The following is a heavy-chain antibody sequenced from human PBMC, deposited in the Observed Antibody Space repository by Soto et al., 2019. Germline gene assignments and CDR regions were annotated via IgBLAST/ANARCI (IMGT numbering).Heavy chain of an antibody. Sequence: GGSLRLSCAASGFTFSSYSMNWVRQAPGKGLEWVSSISSSSSYIYYADSVKGRFTISRDNAKNSLYLQMNSLRAEDTAVYYCARDPTGWLLSYNWFDPWGQGTLVTVSS. CDR3: ARDPTGWLLSYNWFDP. CDR2: ISSSSSYI. V-gene: IGHV3-21*01. CDR1: GFTFSSYS. D-gene: IGHD3-3*01. J-gene: IGHJ5*02.